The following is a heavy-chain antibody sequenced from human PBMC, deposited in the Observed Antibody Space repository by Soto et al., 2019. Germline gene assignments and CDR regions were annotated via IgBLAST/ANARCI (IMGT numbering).Heavy chain of an antibody. V-gene: IGHV4-59*01. CDR1: GASIRSYY. CDR2: SYYSGST. Sequence: QVHLQESGPGLVKPSETLSLTCTVSGASIRSYYWSWIRQPPGKGLEWIGFSYYSGSTNYNPSLNSRVTISVDTSKNQFSLKLTSVTAADTAVYYCARDQNVSPHFDYWGQGILVTVSS. CDR3: ARDQNVSPHFDY. J-gene: IGHJ4*02.